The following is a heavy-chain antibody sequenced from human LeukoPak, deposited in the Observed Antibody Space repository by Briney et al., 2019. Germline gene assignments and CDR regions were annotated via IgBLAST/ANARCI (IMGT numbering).Heavy chain of an antibody. CDR3: ARHDSTWPTIFGY. V-gene: IGHV4-59*08. Sequence: SETLSLTCTVSDDSIRSYYWSWIRQPPGKALEWIAYIYYSGSTNHNPSLKSRVTISVDTSKKQFSLKVSSVTAADTAVYYCARHDSTWPTIFGYWGQGTLVTVSS. D-gene: IGHD6-13*01. J-gene: IGHJ4*02. CDR1: DDSIRSYY. CDR2: IYYSGST.